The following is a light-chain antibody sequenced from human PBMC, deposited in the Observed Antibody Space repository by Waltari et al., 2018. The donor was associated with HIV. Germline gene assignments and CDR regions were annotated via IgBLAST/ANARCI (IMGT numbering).Light chain of an antibody. Sequence: QSVLTQPPSVSGAPGQRVTISCTGTTSNIGAGYDVHWYQQLPGTAPKLLVFGNPTRPSGVPDRFSGSKSGTSASLAITGLQAGDEGDYYCQSYDNALSGSLFGGGTKVTVL. CDR3: QSYDNALSGSL. J-gene: IGLJ2*01. V-gene: IGLV1-40*01. CDR2: GNP. CDR1: TSNIGAGYD.